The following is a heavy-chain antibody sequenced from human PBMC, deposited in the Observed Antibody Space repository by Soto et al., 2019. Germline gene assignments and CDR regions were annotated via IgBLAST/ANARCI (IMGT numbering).Heavy chain of an antibody. Sequence: QVQLQQWGAGLLKPSETLSLTCAVSGGSFSTYYWSWIRQPQAQGMEWIGEINHRGSTNCNPALKSRVTISVDTSKNQFALHLTSVTAADTAVYVCARGRKEYGRGCYVVWGPGTPVNVSS. V-gene: IGHV4-34*01. CDR3: ARGRKEYGRGCYVV. D-gene: IGHD6-25*01. J-gene: IGHJ4*02. CDR2: INHRGST. CDR1: GGSFSTYY.